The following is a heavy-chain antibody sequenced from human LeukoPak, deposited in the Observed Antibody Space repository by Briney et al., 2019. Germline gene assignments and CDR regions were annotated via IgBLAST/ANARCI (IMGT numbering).Heavy chain of an antibody. CDR2: INTNTGNP. V-gene: IGHV7-4-1*02. J-gene: IGHJ4*02. CDR3: ARSYYFDSSAYYLFDY. CDR1: GYTFTSYA. Sequence: GASVKVSCKASGYTFTSYAMNWVRQAPGQGLEWMGWINTNTGNPTYAQGFTGRFVFSLDISVSTAYLQISSLKAGDTAVYYCARSYYFDSSAYYLFDYWGQGTLVTVSS. D-gene: IGHD3-22*01.